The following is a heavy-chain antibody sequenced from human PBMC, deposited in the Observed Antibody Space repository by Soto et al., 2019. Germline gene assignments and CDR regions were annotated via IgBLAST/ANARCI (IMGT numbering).Heavy chain of an antibody. CDR1: GGSIISDHYY. V-gene: IGHV4-39*01. J-gene: IGHJ4*02. CDR3: ARHGGNKFDY. D-gene: IGHD3-16*01. Sequence: QPQLQESGPGLVKPSETLSLTCTVSGGSIISDHYYWAWIRQPPGKGLEWIGNMHYSGNTYQNPSRKSRVTIFVDTSKNQFSLHLSSVTAADTAVYYCARHGGNKFDYWGQGTLVTVSS. CDR2: MHYSGNT.